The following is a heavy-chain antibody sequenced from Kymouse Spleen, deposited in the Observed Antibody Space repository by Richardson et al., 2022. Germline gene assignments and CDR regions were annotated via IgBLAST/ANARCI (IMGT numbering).Heavy chain of an antibody. D-gene: IGHD5-12*01. Sequence: EVQLVESGGGLVQPGGSLKLSCAASGFTFSGSAMHWVRQASGKGLEWVGRIRSKANSYATAYAASVKGRFTISRDDSKNTAYLQMNSLKTEDTAVYYCTRQDIVATILFDYWGQGTLVTVSS. J-gene: IGHJ4*02. CDR2: IRSKANSYAT. V-gene: IGHV3-73*02. CDR1: GFTFSGSA. CDR3: TRQDIVATILFDY.